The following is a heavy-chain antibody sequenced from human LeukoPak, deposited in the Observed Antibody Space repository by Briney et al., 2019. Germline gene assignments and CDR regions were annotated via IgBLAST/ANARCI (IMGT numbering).Heavy chain of an antibody. CDR1: GYTLTSYD. V-gene: IGHV1-8*01. CDR3: AREGIAAAGSWFGP. Sequence: ASVKVSCKASGYTLTSYDINWVRQATGQGLEWMGWMNPNSGNTGYAQKFQGRVTITADKSTSTAYMELSSLRSEDTAVYYCAREGIAAAGSWFGPWGQGTLVTVSS. D-gene: IGHD6-13*01. J-gene: IGHJ5*02. CDR2: MNPNSGNT.